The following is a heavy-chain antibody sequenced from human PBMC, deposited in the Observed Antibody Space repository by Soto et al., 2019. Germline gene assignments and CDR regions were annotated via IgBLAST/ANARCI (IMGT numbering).Heavy chain of an antibody. Sequence: WWSLRLSCSASVFTFSRYDMSWFRQAPGKGLEWVSTILVGGSTHYPDSVKGRFTISRDNSKNTVFLQMNSLTAGDTAVYYCAKATATGGGAFDICGQGTVVTVSS. CDR3: AKATATGGGAFDI. V-gene: IGHV3-23*01. D-gene: IGHD2-8*02. CDR1: VFTFSRYD. CDR2: ILVGGST. J-gene: IGHJ3*02.